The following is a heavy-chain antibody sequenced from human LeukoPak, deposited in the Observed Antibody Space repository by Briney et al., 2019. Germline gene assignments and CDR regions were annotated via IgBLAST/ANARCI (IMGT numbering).Heavy chain of an antibody. CDR1: GLTLSSYE. Sequence: PRGCPRLSCAAPGLTLSSYEMNWVPQAPGKGPGWDSYIKSSGSTIFYADSLKGRVTISRDNAKNSLYLQMSSLRAEDTAVYYCASGKFGDLLYIFDYWGQGTLVTVSS. J-gene: IGHJ4*02. V-gene: IGHV3-48*03. D-gene: IGHD3-10*01. CDR3: ASGKFGDLLYIFDY. CDR2: IKSSGSTI.